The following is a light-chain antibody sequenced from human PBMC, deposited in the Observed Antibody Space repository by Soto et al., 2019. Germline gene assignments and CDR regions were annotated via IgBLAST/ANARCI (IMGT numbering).Light chain of an antibody. CDR2: GAS. Sequence: EIVLTQSPATLSLSPGERATLSCRASQSVSTYLAWYQQKPGQAPRLLIYGASGRATGIPDRFSGSGSGTDFTLTISRLEPEDSAVYYCQQNGRPPVTFGPGTRLEI. CDR3: QQNGRPPVT. V-gene: IGKV3-20*01. CDR1: QSVSTY. J-gene: IGKJ5*01.